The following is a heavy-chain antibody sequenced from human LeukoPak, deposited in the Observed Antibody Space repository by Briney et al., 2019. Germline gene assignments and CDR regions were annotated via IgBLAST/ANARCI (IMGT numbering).Heavy chain of an antibody. CDR1: GGSISSYY. CDR3: ARVLGYSSSNDY. J-gene: IGHJ4*02. Sequence: SETLSLTCTVSGGSISSYYWSWIRQPAGKGLEWIGRIYTSGSTNYNPSLKSRATISVDTSKNQFSLKLSSVTAADTAVYYCARVLGYSSSNDYWGQGTLVTVSS. D-gene: IGHD6-6*01. CDR2: IYTSGST. V-gene: IGHV4-4*07.